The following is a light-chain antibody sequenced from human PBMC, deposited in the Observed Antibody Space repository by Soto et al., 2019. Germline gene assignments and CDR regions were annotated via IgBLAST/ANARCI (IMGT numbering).Light chain of an antibody. J-gene: IGKJ1*01. CDR3: LQDYSYPRT. V-gene: IGKV1-6*01. CDR2: GTS. CDR1: QAIRTD. Sequence: IQLTQSPSSLSASVGDRVTITCRASQAIRTDLGWYQQRPGKAPKLLIYGTSNLQSGVPSRFSGSGSGTDFTLTINSLQPEDFATYYCLQDYSYPRTFGQGTKVDIK.